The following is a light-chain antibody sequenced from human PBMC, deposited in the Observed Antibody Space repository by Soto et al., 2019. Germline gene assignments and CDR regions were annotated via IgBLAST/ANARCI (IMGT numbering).Light chain of an antibody. CDR2: SAS. V-gene: IGKV1-39*01. CDR1: QSISTY. J-gene: IGKJ2*01. CDR3: QQSYTSPYT. Sequence: DIQMTQSPSSLSASVGDRVTITCRASQSISTYLNWYQQRLGKAPKLLMYSASRLQSGVSSRFSGSGSGTDFTLSISSLRPEDFATYYCQQSYTSPYTFGQGTKLEIE.